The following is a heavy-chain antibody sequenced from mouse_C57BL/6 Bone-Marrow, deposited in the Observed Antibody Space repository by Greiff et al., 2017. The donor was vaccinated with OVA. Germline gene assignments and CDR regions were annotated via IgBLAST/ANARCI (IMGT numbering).Heavy chain of an antibody. CDR3: ARSPYYCGSSYWYFDV. CDR1: GYTFTDYY. D-gene: IGHD1-1*01. J-gene: IGHJ1*03. V-gene: IGHV1-76*01. Sequence: QVQLQQSGAELVRPGASVKLSCKASGYTFTDYYINWVKQRPGQGLEWIARIYPGSGNTYYNEKFKGKATLTAEKSSSTAYMQLSSLTSEDSAVYFCARSPYYCGSSYWYFDVWGTGTTVTVSS. CDR2: IYPGSGNT.